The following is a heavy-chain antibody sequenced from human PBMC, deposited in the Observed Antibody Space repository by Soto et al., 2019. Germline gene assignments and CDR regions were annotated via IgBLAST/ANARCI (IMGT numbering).Heavy chain of an antibody. CDR1: GYSFTSYW. D-gene: IGHD2-8*01. Sequence: GESLKISCKGSGYSFTSYWIGWVRQMPGKGLEWMGIIYPGDSDTRYSPSFQGQVTISADKSISTAYLQWSSLKASDTAMYYCASRAMGYARTHDAFDIWGQGTMVTVSS. CDR3: ASRAMGYARTHDAFDI. J-gene: IGHJ3*02. V-gene: IGHV5-51*01. CDR2: IYPGDSDT.